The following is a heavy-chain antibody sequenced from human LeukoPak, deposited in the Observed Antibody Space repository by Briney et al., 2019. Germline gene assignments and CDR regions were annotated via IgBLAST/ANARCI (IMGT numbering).Heavy chain of an antibody. CDR1: GYTFTSYG. D-gene: IGHD6-13*01. V-gene: IGHV1-18*01. CDR3: ARVAGSSWYSWRRWFDP. J-gene: IGHJ5*02. Sequence: ASVKVSCKASGYTFTSYGISWVRQAPGQGLEWMGWISAYNGNTNYAQKLQGRVTMTTDTSTSTAYMELRSLRSDDTAVYYCARVAGSSWYSWRRWFDPWGQGTLVTVSS. CDR2: ISAYNGNT.